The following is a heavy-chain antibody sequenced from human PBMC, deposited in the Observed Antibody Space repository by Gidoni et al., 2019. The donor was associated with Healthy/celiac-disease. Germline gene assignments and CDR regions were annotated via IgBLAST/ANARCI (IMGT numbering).Heavy chain of an antibody. CDR2: IIPIFGTA. Sequence: VQLVQSGAEVNKHGSSVKVSCTASGGTFIGYAISWVRQAPVQGLEWMGGIIPIFGTANYAQKFQGIVTITADESTSTAYMELSSVRAEDTVVYYCASGGTGTTYFLQNNWFDPWGQGTLVTVSS. D-gene: IGHD1-7*01. CDR1: GGTFIGYA. V-gene: IGHV1-69*01. J-gene: IGHJ5*02. CDR3: ASGGTGTTYFLQNNWFDP.